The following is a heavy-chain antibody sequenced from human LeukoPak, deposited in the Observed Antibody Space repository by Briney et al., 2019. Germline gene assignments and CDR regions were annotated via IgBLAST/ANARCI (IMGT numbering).Heavy chain of an antibody. CDR1: GFTFTNYV. D-gene: IGHD6-6*01. Sequence: GGSLRLSCAASGFTFTNYVMSWVRQAPGKRLEWVSAISDDGRSTYYADSVKGRFTISRDNSKNTLYLQMNNLRAEDTAFYYCAKRVPYSSSSVYFDCWGQGTLVTVSS. V-gene: IGHV3-23*01. CDR3: AKRVPYSSSSVYFDC. CDR2: ISDDGRST. J-gene: IGHJ4*02.